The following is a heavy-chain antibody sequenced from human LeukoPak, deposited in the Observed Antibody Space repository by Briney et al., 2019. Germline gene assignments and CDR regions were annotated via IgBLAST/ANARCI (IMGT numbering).Heavy chain of an antibody. CDR1: GFTFSSFE. CDR2: ISSSSTI. V-gene: IGHV3-48*03. CDR3: ARDLTKHYGMDV. J-gene: IGHJ6*02. Sequence: PGGSLRLSCAASGFTFSSFEMNWVHQAPGKGLEWVSYISSSSTIYYADSVKGRFTISRDNAKNSLYLQMNSLRVEDTAVYYCARDLTKHYGMDVWGQGTTVTVSS. D-gene: IGHD3-3*01.